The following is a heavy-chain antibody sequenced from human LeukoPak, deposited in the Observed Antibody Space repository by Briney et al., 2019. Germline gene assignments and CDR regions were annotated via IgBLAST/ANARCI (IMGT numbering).Heavy chain of an antibody. CDR2: ISSSSSTI. D-gene: IGHD6-19*01. J-gene: IGHJ5*02. CDR1: GFTFSSYS. CDR3: ARDAYSSGWYRGWFDP. V-gene: IGHV3-48*02. Sequence: GGSLRLSCAASGFTFSSYSMNWVRQAPGKGLEWVSYISSSSSTIYYADSVKGRFTISRDNAKNSLYLQMNSLRDEDTAVYYCARDAYSSGWYRGWFDPWGQGTLVTVSS.